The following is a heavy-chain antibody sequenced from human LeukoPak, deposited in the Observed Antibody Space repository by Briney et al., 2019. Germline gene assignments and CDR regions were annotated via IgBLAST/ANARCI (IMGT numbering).Heavy chain of an antibody. D-gene: IGHD3-3*01. Sequence: GGSLRLSCAASGFTFSSYWMHWVRQAPGKGLVWVSRINSDGSSTSYADSVKGRFTISRDNAKNTLYLRMNSLKAEDTAVYYSARRTQNDDLWSGSPDWYFDLWGRGTLVTASS. V-gene: IGHV3-74*01. CDR1: GFTFSSYW. CDR2: INSDGSST. J-gene: IGHJ2*01. CDR3: ARRTQNDDLWSGSPDWYFDL.